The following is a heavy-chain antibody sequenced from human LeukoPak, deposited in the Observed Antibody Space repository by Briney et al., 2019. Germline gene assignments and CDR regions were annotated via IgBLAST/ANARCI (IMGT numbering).Heavy chain of an antibody. D-gene: IGHD6-13*01. Sequence: GASVKVSCKASGYTFTSYGISWVRQAPGQGLEWMGWISAYNGNTNYAQKLQGRVTMTTDTSTSTAYMELRSLRSDDTAVYYCADSSSWPPRYGMDVWGQGTAVTVSS. CDR3: ADSSSWPPRYGMDV. CDR1: GYTFTSYG. J-gene: IGHJ6*02. CDR2: ISAYNGNT. V-gene: IGHV1-18*01.